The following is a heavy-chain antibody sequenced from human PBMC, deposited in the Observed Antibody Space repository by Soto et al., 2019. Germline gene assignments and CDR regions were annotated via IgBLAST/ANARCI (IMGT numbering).Heavy chain of an antibody. Sequence: QVQLVQSGAEVKKPGASVKVSCKASGYTFTGYNMHWVRQAPGQGLEWMGWINPNSGATDFAQKFQGRVTMTRDTSISTAYIELTRLRSDDTAMYYCARVRVASGWYNSPDYWGQGTLVTVSS. J-gene: IGHJ4*02. D-gene: IGHD6-19*01. V-gene: IGHV1-2*02. CDR3: ARVRVASGWYNSPDY. CDR1: GYTFTGYN. CDR2: INPNSGAT.